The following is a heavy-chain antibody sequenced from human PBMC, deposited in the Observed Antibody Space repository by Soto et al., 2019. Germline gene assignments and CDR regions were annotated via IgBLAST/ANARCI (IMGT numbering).Heavy chain of an antibody. CDR3: ARRHGPFDF. J-gene: IGHJ4*02. CDR1: GGSISSYY. V-gene: IGHV4-59*01. CDR2: IYYSGST. Sequence: SETLSLTCTVSGGSISSYYWSWIRQPPGKGLEWIGYIYYSGSTSYNPSLKSRVTISVDTSKNQFSLKLSSVTAADTAVYYCARRHGPFDFWGQGTLVTVS.